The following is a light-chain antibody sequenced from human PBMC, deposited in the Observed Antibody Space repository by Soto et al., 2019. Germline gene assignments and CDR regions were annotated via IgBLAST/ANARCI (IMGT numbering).Light chain of an antibody. CDR2: AAS. CDR1: QGIRND. CDR3: LQKYFYPFT. V-gene: IGKV1-6*01. J-gene: IGKJ3*01. Sequence: AIQMTQSPSSLSASVGDRVTITCRASQGIRNDLDWFQQKPGKAPKLLIYAASNLQSGVPARFSGSGSGTGFTLNISSLQPEDFDTYYCLQKYFYPFTFAPGTNVDIK.